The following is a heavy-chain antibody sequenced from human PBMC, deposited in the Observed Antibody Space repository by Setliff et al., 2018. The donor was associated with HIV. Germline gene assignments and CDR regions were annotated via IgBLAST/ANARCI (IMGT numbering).Heavy chain of an antibody. Sequence: SETLSLTCTVSGGSISSSNYYWGWIRQPPGKGREWIGSISYSGSANYNPSLTSPVTISVDTSKNQFSLKLRSVTAADTAVYWCAREDSSYHYFDSWGQGMLVTVSS. CDR3: AREDSSYHYFDS. J-gene: IGHJ4*02. D-gene: IGHD3-22*01. CDR2: ISYSGSA. V-gene: IGHV4-39*02. CDR1: GGSISSSNYY.